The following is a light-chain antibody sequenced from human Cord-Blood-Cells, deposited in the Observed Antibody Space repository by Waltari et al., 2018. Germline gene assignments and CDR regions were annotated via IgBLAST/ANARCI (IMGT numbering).Light chain of an antibody. CDR3: QQYNSYSWT. J-gene: IGKJ1*01. Sequence: DNQITQSPSPLSASGGDRVTITCRASQSISSWLAWYQQKPGKAPKLLIYKASSLESGVPSRFSGSGSGTEFTLTISSLQADDFATYYCQQYNSYSWTFGQGTKVEIK. CDR2: KAS. V-gene: IGKV1-5*03. CDR1: QSISSW.